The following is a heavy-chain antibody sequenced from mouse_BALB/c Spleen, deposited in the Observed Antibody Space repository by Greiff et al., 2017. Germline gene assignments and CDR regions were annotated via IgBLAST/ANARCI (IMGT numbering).Heavy chain of an antibody. CDR2: ISSGSSTI. D-gene: IGHD1-1*01. V-gene: IGHV5-17*02. J-gene: IGHJ2*01. Sequence: EVKLVESGGGLVQPGGSRKLSCAASGFTFSSFGMHWVRQAPEKGLEWVAYISSGSSTIYYADTVKGRFTISGDNPKNTLFLQMTSLRSEDTAMYYCARSYYGRSYLDDWGEGTTLTVSS. CDR3: ARSYYGRSYLDD. CDR1: GFTFSSFG.